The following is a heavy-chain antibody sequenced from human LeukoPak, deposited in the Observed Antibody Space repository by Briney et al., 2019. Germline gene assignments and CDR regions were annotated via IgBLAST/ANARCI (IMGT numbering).Heavy chain of an antibody. CDR2: INPNSGDT. J-gene: IGHJ4*02. Sequence: ASVKVSCKASGYTFTDYFLHGVRPAPGQGPACMGWINPNSGDTNYAQNFQGRVTMTRDTSISTAYMELSSLRSGGTAVYYCARAKVGATPYSLEFDYWGQGTLVTVSS. D-gene: IGHD1-26*01. V-gene: IGHV1-2*02. CDR1: GYTFTDYF. CDR3: ARAKVGATPYSLEFDY.